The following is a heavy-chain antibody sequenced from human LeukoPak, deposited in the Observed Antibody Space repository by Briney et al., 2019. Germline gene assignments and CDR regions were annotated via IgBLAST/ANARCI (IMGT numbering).Heavy chain of an antibody. CDR1: GGSISSGGYY. CDR2: IYYSGST. V-gene: IGHV4-31*03. D-gene: IGHD7-27*01. CDR3: ARDKVLTGFDY. J-gene: IGHJ4*02. Sequence: SETLSLTCTVSGGSISSGGYYWSWIRRHPGKGLEWIGYIYYSGSTYYNPSLKSRVTISVDTSKNQFSLKLSSVTAADTAVYYCARDKVLTGFDYWGQGTLVTVSS.